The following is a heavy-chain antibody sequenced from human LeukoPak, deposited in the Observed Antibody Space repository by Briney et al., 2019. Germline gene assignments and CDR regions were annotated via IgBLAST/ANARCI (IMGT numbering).Heavy chain of an antibody. V-gene: IGHV1-69*05. Sequence: SVKVSCKASGYTFTGYYMHWVRQAPGQGLEWMGGIIPIFGTANYAQKFQGRVTITTDESTSTAYMELSSLRSEDTAVYYCARALGDIVVVPAAPYAFDIWGQGTMVTVSS. CDR1: GYTFTGYY. CDR2: IIPIFGTA. CDR3: ARALGDIVVVPAAPYAFDI. J-gene: IGHJ3*02. D-gene: IGHD2-2*01.